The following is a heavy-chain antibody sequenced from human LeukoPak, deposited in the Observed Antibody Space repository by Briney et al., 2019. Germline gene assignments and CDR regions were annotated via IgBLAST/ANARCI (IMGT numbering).Heavy chain of an antibody. CDR2: ISYDGSNK. D-gene: IGHD3-22*01. V-gene: IGHV3-30*04. CDR1: GFTFSSYA. J-gene: IGHJ5*02. Sequence: PGGSLRLSCAASGFTFSSYAMHWVRQAPGKGLEWVAVISYDGSNKYYADSVKGRFTISRDNSKNTLYLQMNSLRAEDTAVYYCARDDYDSSGYYSGWFDPWGQGTLVTVSS. CDR3: ARDDYDSSGYYSGWFDP.